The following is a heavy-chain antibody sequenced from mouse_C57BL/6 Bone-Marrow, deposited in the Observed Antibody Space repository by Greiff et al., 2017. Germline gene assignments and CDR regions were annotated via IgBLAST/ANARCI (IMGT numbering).Heavy chain of an antibody. CDR2: INSDGGST. J-gene: IGHJ1*03. D-gene: IGHD1-1*01. V-gene: IGHV5-2*01. Sequence: EVKLVESGGGLVQPGESLKLSCESNEYEFPSHYMSWVRKTPEKRLELVAAINSDGGSTYYPATMERRFIISSDYTKQSLYLHMSSLRSEDAALYYCTRQSEVATPYWYFDVWGKGTTVTVSS. CDR1: EYEFPSHY. CDR3: TRQSEVATPYWYFDV.